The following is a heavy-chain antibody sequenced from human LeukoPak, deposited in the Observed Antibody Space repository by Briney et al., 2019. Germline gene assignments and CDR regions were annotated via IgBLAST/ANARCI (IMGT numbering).Heavy chain of an antibody. Sequence: SETLSLTCAVYGGSFSGYYWSWIRQPPGKGLEWIGEINHSGSTNYNPSLKSRVTISVDTSKNQFSLKLSSVTAADTAVYYCASLTTVTTYYYYGMDVWGQGATVTVSS. CDR1: GGSFSGYY. V-gene: IGHV4-34*01. CDR2: INHSGST. D-gene: IGHD4-17*01. CDR3: ASLTTVTTYYYYGMDV. J-gene: IGHJ6*02.